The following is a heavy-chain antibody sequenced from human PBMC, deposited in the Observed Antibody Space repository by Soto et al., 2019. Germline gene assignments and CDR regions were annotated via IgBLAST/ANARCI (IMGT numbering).Heavy chain of an antibody. V-gene: IGHV3-23*01. J-gene: IGHJ5*02. CDR2: ISGSGGST. Sequence: QPGGSLRLSCAASGFPFSSYAMSWVRQAPGKGLEWVSAISGSGGSTYYADSVKGRFTISRDNSKNTLYLQMNSLRAEDTAVYYCAKDFRYCSSTSRSDPWGQGTLVTVSS. D-gene: IGHD2-2*01. CDR1: GFPFSSYA. CDR3: AKDFRYCSSTSRSDP.